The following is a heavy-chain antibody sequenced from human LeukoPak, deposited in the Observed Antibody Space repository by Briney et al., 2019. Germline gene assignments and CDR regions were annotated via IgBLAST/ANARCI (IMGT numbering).Heavy chain of an antibody. V-gene: IGHV4-30-4*01. CDR2: IYYSGST. CDR3: AKRYYDFWSGYYSGWFDP. Sequence: PSETLSLTCTVSGGSISSGDYYWSWIRQPPGKGLEWIGYIYYSGSTYYNPSLKSRVTILVDTSKNQFSLKLSSVTAADTAVYYCAKRYYDFWSGYYSGWFDPWGQGTLVTVSS. J-gene: IGHJ5*02. CDR1: GGSISSGDYY. D-gene: IGHD3-3*01.